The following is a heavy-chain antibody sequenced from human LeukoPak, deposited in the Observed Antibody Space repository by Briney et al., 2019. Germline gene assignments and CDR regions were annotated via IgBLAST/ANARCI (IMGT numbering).Heavy chain of an antibody. D-gene: IGHD1/OR15-1a*01. CDR3: IRPEQEAFDI. Sequence: SETLSLTCAVYGGSFSGYYWSWIRQPPGKGLEWIGSIYYSGSTYYNPSLKSRVTISVDTSKNQFSLKLSSVTAADTAVYYCIRPEQEAFDIWGQGTMVTVSS. CDR2: IYYSGST. CDR1: GGSFSGYY. J-gene: IGHJ3*02. V-gene: IGHV4-34*01.